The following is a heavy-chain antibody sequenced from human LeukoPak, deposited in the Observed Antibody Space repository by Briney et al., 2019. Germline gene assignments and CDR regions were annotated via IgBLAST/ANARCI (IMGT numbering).Heavy chain of an antibody. CDR1: GGTFSSYA. Sequence: GASVKVSCKASGGTFSSYAISWVRQAPGQGLEWMGGIIPIFGTANYAQKFQGRVTITADESTSTAYMELSSLRSEDTAVYYCASWSESSSWYSYYYYYMDVWGKGTTVTVSS. CDR3: ASWSESSSWYSYYYYYMDV. V-gene: IGHV1-69*13. CDR2: IIPIFGTA. D-gene: IGHD6-13*01. J-gene: IGHJ6*03.